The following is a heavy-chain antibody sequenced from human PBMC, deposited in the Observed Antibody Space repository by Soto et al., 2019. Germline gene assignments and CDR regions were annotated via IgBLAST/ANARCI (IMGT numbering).Heavy chain of an antibody. J-gene: IGHJ4*02. CDR2: FRGDGINT. D-gene: IGHD5-12*01. CDR1: GFTMTTA. CDR3: AREVDEGFDF. Sequence: PGGSLRLSCAASGFTMTTAMTWVRQAPGKGLEWVSSFRGDGINTYYADSVKGRFTFSRDNSKNTVYLQMNSLTAEDTAVYYCAREVDEGFDFWGQGTLVTVSS. V-gene: IGHV3-23*01.